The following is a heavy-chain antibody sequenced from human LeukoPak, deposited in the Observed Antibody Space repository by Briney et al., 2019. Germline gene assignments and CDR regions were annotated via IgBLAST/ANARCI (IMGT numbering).Heavy chain of an antibody. CDR3: ARDLMGSTSIDY. J-gene: IGHJ4*02. CDR2: IYYSGST. CDR1: GGSISSDDYY. Sequence: SQTLSLTCTVSGGSISSDDYYWSWIRQPPGKGLEWIGYIYYSGSTNYNPSLKSRVTISVDTSKNQFSLKLSSVTAADTAVYYCARDLMGSTSIDYWGQGTLVTVSS. V-gene: IGHV4-61*08. D-gene: IGHD2-2*01.